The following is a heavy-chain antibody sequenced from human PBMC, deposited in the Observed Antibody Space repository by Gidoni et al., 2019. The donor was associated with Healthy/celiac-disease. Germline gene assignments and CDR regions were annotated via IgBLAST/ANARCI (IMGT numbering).Heavy chain of an antibody. J-gene: IGHJ4*02. V-gene: IGHV1-46*01. CDR3: ARGLCSGGSCYAVGY. CDR2: INPSGGST. D-gene: IGHD2-15*01. Sequence: QVQLVHSGAEVKKPGASVKVSCKASGYTFTSYYMHWVRQAPGQGLEWMGIINPSGGSTSYAQKFQGRVTMTRDTSTSTVYMELSSLRSEDTAVYYCARGLCSGGSCYAVGYWGQGTLVTVSS. CDR1: GYTFTSYY.